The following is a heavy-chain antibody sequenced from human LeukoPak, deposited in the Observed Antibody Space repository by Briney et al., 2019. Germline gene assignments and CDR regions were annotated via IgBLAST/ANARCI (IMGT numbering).Heavy chain of an antibody. CDR2: IYYSGST. CDR1: GGSISRYY. Sequence: PSETLSLTCTVSGGSISRYYWSWIRQPPGKGLEWIGYIYYSGSTNSNPSLKSRVTISVDTSKNRFSLKLSSVTAADTAVYYCARHVKDGYNFIDYWGQGTLVTVSS. D-gene: IGHD5-24*01. V-gene: IGHV4-59*08. CDR3: ARHVKDGYNFIDY. J-gene: IGHJ4*02.